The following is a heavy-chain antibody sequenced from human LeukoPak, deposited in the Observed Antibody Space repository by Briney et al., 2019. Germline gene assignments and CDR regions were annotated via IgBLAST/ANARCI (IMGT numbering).Heavy chain of an antibody. CDR1: GGSTTSSSAYN. J-gene: IGHJ5*02. D-gene: IGHD6-19*01. CDR2: IHSRGST. CDR3: ARDPGGWYSNWFDP. V-gene: IGHV4-39*07. Sequence: PSETLSLTCTVSGGSTTSSSAYNWGWIRQPPGKGLEWIGTIHSRGSTNYNPSLKSRVTISVDTSKNQFSLKLSSVTAADTAVYYCARDPGGWYSNWFDPWGQGTLVTVSS.